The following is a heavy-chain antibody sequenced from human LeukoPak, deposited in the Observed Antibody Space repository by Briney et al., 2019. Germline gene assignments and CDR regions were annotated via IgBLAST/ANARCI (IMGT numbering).Heavy chain of an antibody. Sequence: QPGGSLRLSCAASGFTFSTYAMAWVRQAPGKGLEWVSSLNDVGGDAYYADSVKGRFTISRDNSKNTLFLQMNSLRAEDTAAYYCVKRPSESCATGGCYFESWGQGTLVTVSP. J-gene: IGHJ4*02. CDR3: VKRPSESCATGGCYFES. V-gene: IGHV3-23*01. D-gene: IGHD2-15*01. CDR1: GFTFSTYA. CDR2: LNDVGGDA.